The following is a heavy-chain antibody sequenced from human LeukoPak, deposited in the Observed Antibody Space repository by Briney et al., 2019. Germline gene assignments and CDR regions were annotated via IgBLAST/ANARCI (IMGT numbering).Heavy chain of an antibody. CDR2: ISSSSSYI. Sequence: GGSLRLSCAASGFTFSSYSMNWVRQAPGKGLEWVSSISSSSSYIYYADSVKGRFTISRDNAKNSPYLQMNSLRAEDTAVYYCARDGVYYDILTGYENYYYGMDVWGQGTTVTVSS. D-gene: IGHD3-9*01. CDR3: ARDGVYYDILTGYENYYYGMDV. CDR1: GFTFSSYS. V-gene: IGHV3-21*01. J-gene: IGHJ6*02.